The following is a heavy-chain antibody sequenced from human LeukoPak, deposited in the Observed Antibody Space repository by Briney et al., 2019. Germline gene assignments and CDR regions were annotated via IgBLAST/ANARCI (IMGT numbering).Heavy chain of an antibody. Sequence: GGSLRLSCAASGFIFSDYNMNWLRQAPGKRLEWLSYISTGSNTIYYAASVRGRFTISRDDAKNSLYLQMNNLRAEDTAVYYCAGENYYDNSDFYYFSYWGQGALVTVSA. CDR1: GFIFSDYN. CDR3: AGENYYDNSDFYYFSY. CDR2: ISTGSNTI. J-gene: IGHJ4*02. D-gene: IGHD3-22*01. V-gene: IGHV3-48*04.